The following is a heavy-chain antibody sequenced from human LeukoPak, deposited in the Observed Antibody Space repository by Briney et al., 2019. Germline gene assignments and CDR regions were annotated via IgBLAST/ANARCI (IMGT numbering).Heavy chain of an antibody. CDR2: IYSGGST. CDR1: GFTVSSNY. J-gene: IGHJ4*02. Sequence: GRSLRLSCAASGFTVSSNYTSWVRQAPGKGLEWVSVIYSGGSTYYADSVKGRFTISRDNSKNTLYLQMNSLGAEDTAVYYCARAPRPAGSPFDYWGQGTLVTVSS. D-gene: IGHD3-10*01. V-gene: IGHV3-66*01. CDR3: ARAPRPAGSPFDY.